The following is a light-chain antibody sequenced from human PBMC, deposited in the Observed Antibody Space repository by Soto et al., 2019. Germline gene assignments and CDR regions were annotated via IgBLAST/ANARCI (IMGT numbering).Light chain of an antibody. CDR3: QQRSSWPHP. Sequence: EIVSTQSPATLSLSPGERATLSCKASQSVNNYLAWYQQKPGQAPRLLIYDASNRATGIPARFSGSGSGTDFTLTISSPEPEDIAVYYCQQRSSWPHPFGQGTRLEIK. J-gene: IGKJ5*01. CDR1: QSVNNY. CDR2: DAS. V-gene: IGKV3-11*01.